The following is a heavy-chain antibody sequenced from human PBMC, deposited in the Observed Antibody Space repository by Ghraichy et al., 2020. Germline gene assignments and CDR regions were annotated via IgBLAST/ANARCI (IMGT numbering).Heavy chain of an antibody. J-gene: IGHJ4*02. CDR3: ARVEGGYSYGLLDY. Sequence: GGSLRLSCAASGFTFSSYSMNWVRQAPGKGLEWVSSISSSSYIYYADSVKGRFTISRDNAKNSLYLQMNSLRAEDTAVYYCARVEGGYSYGLLDYWGQGTLVTVSS. CDR1: GFTFSSYS. V-gene: IGHV3-21*01. CDR2: ISSSSYI. D-gene: IGHD5-18*01.